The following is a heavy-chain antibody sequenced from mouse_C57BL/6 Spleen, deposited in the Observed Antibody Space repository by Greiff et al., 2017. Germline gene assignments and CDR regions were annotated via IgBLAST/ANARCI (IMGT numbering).Heavy chain of an antibody. J-gene: IGHJ2*01. Sequence: VQLQQSGAELARPGASVKLSCKASGYTFPSYGISWVKQRTGQGLEWIGEIYPRSGNTYYNEKVKGKATLTSDTSSSTAYMELRSLTSEDSAVYFCARGPITTVVATNFDYWGQGTTLTVSS. CDR1: GYTFPSYG. CDR2: IYPRSGNT. D-gene: IGHD1-1*01. V-gene: IGHV1-81*01. CDR3: ARGPITTVVATNFDY.